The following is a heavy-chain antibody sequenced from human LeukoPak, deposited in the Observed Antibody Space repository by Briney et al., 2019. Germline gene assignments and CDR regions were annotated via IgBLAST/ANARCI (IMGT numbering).Heavy chain of an antibody. V-gene: IGHV3-73*01. CDR1: GFTFSGSA. CDR2: IRSKANSYAT. CDR3: TRPYFRYCSSTSCPNYYYYMDV. J-gene: IGHJ6*03. D-gene: IGHD2-2*01. Sequence: GGSLRLSCAASGFTFSGSAMHWVRQASGKGLEWVGRIRSKANSYATAYAASVKGRFTISRDDSKNTAYLQMNSLKTEDTAVYYCTRPYFRYCSSTSCPNYYYYMDVWGKGTTVTVSS.